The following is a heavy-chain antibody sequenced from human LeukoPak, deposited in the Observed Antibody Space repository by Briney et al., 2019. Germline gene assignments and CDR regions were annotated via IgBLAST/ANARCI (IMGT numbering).Heavy chain of an antibody. J-gene: IGHJ6*02. V-gene: IGHV1-69*13. D-gene: IGHD2-2*01. Sequence: GASVKVSCKASGGTFSSYAISWVRQAPGQGLEWMGGIIPIFGTANYAQKFQGRVTITADESTSTAYMELSSLRSEDTAVYYCARDCSSTSCYDQYYCYGMDVWGQGTTVTVSS. CDR2: IIPIFGTA. CDR3: ARDCSSTSCYDQYYCYGMDV. CDR1: GGTFSSYA.